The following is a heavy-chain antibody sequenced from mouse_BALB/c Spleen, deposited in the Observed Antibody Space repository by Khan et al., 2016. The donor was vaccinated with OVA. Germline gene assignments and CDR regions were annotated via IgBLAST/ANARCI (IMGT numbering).Heavy chain of an antibody. Sequence: VQLKQSGAELVRPGASVKLSCKTSGYIFTSYWIHWVKQRSGQGLVWIARIYPGTDNTYYSEKLKDKASLTADKSSSTAYLQLTSLKSEDSAVYFCAREEALYYFDYWGQGTTLTVSS. D-gene: IGHD1-1*01. CDR1: GYIFTSYW. CDR2: IYPGTDNT. V-gene: IGHV1-76*01. CDR3: AREEALYYFDY. J-gene: IGHJ2*01.